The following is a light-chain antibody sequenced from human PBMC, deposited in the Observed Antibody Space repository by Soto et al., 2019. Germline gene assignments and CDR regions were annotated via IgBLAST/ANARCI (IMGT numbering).Light chain of an antibody. Sequence: LFTQSPGTPALPPRARAALAFRASQSVRSSHLAWYQQKPGQAPRLLIYGASSRATGIPDRFSGSASGTEFTLTISSLQPDDFATYYCQQYNSYSWKFGQGTKVDIK. CDR1: QSVRSSH. V-gene: IGKV3-20*01. CDR3: QQYNSYSWK. CDR2: GAS. J-gene: IGKJ1*01.